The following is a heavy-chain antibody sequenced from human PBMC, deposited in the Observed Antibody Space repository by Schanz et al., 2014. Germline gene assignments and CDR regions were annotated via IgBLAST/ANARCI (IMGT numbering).Heavy chain of an antibody. CDR3: AKDFVPLVQPLIRSGGAHLDH. CDR2: ISYDGSDK. CDR1: GFTFSNYG. Sequence: QVQLVESGGGVVQPGRSLRLSCAASGFTFSNYGLAWVRQAPGKGLEWLAVISYDGSDKFHADSVKGRFTISRDNSKNTLYLQMNSLRVEDTAVYYCAKDFVPLVQPLIRSGGAHLDHWGQGTLVTVSS. J-gene: IGHJ4*02. D-gene: IGHD6-6*01. V-gene: IGHV3-30*18.